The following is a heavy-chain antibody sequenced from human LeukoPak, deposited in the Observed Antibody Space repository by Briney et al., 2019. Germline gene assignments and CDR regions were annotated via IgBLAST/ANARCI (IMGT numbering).Heavy chain of an antibody. CDR1: GYTFTGYY. J-gene: IGHJ4*02. CDR2: VNPNSGHT. CDR3: ARGAPGSYCSGGSCPYFDY. Sequence: GASVKVSCKASGYTFTGYYMHWVRQATGQGLEWMGWVNPNSGHTGYAQKFQGRVTMTTNTSISTAYMELSSLRSEDTAVYYCARGAPGSYCSGGSCPYFDYWGQGTLVSVSS. V-gene: IGHV1-8*02. D-gene: IGHD2-15*01.